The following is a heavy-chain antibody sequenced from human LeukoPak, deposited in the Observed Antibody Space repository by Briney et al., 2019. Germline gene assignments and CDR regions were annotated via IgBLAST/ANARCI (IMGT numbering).Heavy chain of an antibody. CDR2: IYPGDSDT. Sequence: GASLEISCKGSGYSFTSYWIGWVRQMPGKGLEWMGIIYPGDSDTRYSPSFQGQVTISADRSISTAYLQWSSLKASDTAMYYCASSIAVAGTYYFDYWGQGTLVTVSS. CDR1: GYSFTSYW. CDR3: ASSIAVAGTYYFDY. J-gene: IGHJ4*02. D-gene: IGHD6-19*01. V-gene: IGHV5-51*01.